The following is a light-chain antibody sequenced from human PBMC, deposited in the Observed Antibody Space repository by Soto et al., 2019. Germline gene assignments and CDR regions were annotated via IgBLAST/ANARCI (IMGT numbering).Light chain of an antibody. V-gene: IGKV3-15*01. Sequence: EIVLTQSPATLSVSPGERATLSCRASQGINNNLAWYQQRPGQAPRLLIYGASTRAPGIPARFSGSGSGTDFTLTISSLQSEDFAVYHCQHYNNLPLTFGGGAKVEL. J-gene: IGKJ4*01. CDR1: QGINNN. CDR2: GAS. CDR3: QHYNNLPLT.